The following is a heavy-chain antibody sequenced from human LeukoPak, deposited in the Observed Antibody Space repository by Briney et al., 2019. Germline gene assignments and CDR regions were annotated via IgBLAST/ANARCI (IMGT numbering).Heavy chain of an antibody. Sequence: GGSLRLSCAASGCTFSNYWMNWVRQGPGKGLEWVANTNEDGSEKYYVDSVKGRFTISRDNAKNSLYLEMNSLRVDDTAMYYCTRGRLGSWGQGTLVTVSS. CDR3: TRGRLGS. D-gene: IGHD7-27*01. V-gene: IGHV3-7*03. J-gene: IGHJ5*02. CDR1: GCTFSNYW. CDR2: TNEDGSEK.